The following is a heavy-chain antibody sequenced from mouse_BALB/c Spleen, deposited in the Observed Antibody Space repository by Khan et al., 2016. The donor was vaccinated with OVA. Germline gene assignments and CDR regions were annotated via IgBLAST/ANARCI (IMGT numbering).Heavy chain of an antibody. CDR2: ISSGGSYN. V-gene: IGHV5-6*01. CDR3: ARLAYYYNSDGCAY. D-gene: IGHD1-1*01. J-gene: IGHJ3*01. Sequence: VQLKESGGDLVKPGGSLKLSCAASGFTFSTYGMSWVRQPPDKRLEWVATISSGGSYNYYPDNVQGRFTISSDNANNTLYLQMSSLQSADTAMYYCARLAYYYNSDGCAYWSQETLVTVSA. CDR1: GFTFSTYG.